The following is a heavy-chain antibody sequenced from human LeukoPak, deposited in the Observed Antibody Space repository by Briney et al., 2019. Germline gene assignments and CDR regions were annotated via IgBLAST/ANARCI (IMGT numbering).Heavy chain of an antibody. Sequence: GGSLRLSCAASGFTFSSYEMNWVRQAPGKGLEWVPYISSSGSTIYYADSVKGRFTISRDNAKNSLYLQMNSLRAEDTAVYYCARDHSMGVNDSSGYYLDYWGQGTLVTVSS. J-gene: IGHJ4*02. V-gene: IGHV3-48*03. D-gene: IGHD3-22*01. CDR3: ARDHSMGVNDSSGYYLDY. CDR1: GFTFSSYE. CDR2: ISSSGSTI.